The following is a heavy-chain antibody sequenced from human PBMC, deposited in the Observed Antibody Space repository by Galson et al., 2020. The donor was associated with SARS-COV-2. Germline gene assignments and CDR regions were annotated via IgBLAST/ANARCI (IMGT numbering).Heavy chain of an antibody. Sequence: NSGGSLRLSCAASGFTFSSYSMNWVRQAPGKGLEWVSSISSSSSYIYYADSVKGRFTISRDNAKNSLYLQMNSLRAEDTAVYYCARETTALLWFGEKRNWFDPWGQGTLVTVSS. CDR2: ISSSSSYI. D-gene: IGHD3-10*01. V-gene: IGHV3-21*01. CDR3: ARETTALLWFGEKRNWFDP. CDR1: GFTFSSYS. J-gene: IGHJ5*02.